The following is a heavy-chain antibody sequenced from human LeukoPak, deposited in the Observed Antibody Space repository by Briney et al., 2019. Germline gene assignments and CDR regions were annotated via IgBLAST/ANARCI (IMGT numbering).Heavy chain of an antibody. V-gene: IGHV4-39*07. CDR3: ASSHGDSSWVHDAFDI. CDR2: IYYSGST. Sequence: SETLSLTCTVSGGSISSSSYYWGWIRQPPGKGLEWIGSIYYSGSTYYNPSLKSRVTISVDTSKNQFSLKLSSVTAADTAVYYCASSHGDSSWVHDAFDIWGQGTMVTVSS. J-gene: IGHJ3*02. CDR1: GGSISSSSYY. D-gene: IGHD6-19*01.